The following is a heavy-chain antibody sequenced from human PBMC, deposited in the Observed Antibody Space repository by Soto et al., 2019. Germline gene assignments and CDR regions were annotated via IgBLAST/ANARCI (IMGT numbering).Heavy chain of an antibody. CDR2: INSDGSAT. V-gene: IGHV3-74*01. Sequence: GGSLRLSCAASGFTFSTSWMHWVRQAPGKGLVWVSRINSDGSATNYADSVKGRFTISRDNAKNTLYLQMNSLRAEDTAVYYCARALVGASDYWGQGTLVTVSS. J-gene: IGHJ4*02. CDR3: ARALVGASDY. CDR1: GFTFSTSW. D-gene: IGHD1-26*01.